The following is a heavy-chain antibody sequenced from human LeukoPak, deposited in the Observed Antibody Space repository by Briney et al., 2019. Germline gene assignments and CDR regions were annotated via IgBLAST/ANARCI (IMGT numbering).Heavy chain of an antibody. Sequence: AGGSLRLSCAASGFTFSSYGMHWVRQAPGKGLEWVAVIWYDGSNKYYADSVKGRFTISRDNSKNTLYLQMNSLRAEDTAVYYCAKARGNSNHNRDYYYMDVWGKGTTVTVSS. CDR1: GFTFSSYG. D-gene: IGHD4-11*01. CDR3: AKARGNSNHNRDYYYMDV. CDR2: IWYDGSNK. J-gene: IGHJ6*03. V-gene: IGHV3-33*06.